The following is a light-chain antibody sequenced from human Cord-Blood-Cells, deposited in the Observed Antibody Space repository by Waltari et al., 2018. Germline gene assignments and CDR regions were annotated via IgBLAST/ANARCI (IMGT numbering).Light chain of an antibody. CDR2: WAS. Sequence: DIVMNQSPDSLAVSLGERATINCKSSQSVLYSSNNKNYLAWYQQKPGQPPKLLIYWASTRESGVPDRFSGSGSGTDFTLTISSLQAEDVAVYYCQQYYSTPLTFGGGTKEEIK. CDR1: QSVLYSSNNKNY. J-gene: IGKJ4*01. CDR3: QQYYSTPLT. V-gene: IGKV4-1*01.